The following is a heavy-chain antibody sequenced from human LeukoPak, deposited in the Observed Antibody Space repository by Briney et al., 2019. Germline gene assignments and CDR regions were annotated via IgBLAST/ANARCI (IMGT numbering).Heavy chain of an antibody. V-gene: IGHV4-59*08. D-gene: IGHD4-17*01. CDR2: IYYSGST. CDR3: ARGLYGDNFDY. CDR1: GGSISSYY. Sequence: SETLSLTCTVSGGSISSYYWSWIRQPPGKGLEWIGYIYYSGSTNYNPSLKSRVTIPVDTSKNQFSLKLSSVTAADTAVYYCARGLYGDNFDYWGQGTLVTVSS. J-gene: IGHJ4*02.